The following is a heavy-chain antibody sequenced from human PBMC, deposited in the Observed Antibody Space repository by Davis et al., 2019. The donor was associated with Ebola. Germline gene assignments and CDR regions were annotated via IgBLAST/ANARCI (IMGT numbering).Heavy chain of an antibody. CDR1: GYSFTTYW. CDR2: IDPSDSYT. CDR3: ARAPYYYDLSGFYGDY. D-gene: IGHD3-22*01. V-gene: IGHV5-10-1*01. Sequence: GESLKISCKGSGYSFTTYWIGWLRQMPGKGLEWVGRIDPSDSYTNYSPSFRGRVTISADKSISTAYLQWRSLKASDTAMYFCARAPYYYDLSGFYGDYWGQGTLVTVSS. J-gene: IGHJ4*02.